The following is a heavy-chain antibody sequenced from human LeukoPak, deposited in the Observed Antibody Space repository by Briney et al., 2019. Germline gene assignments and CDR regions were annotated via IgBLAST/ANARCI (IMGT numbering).Heavy chain of an antibody. D-gene: IGHD2-15*01. CDR3: ARIGLCSCYDY. CDR1: GYTFTGYY. Sequence: ASVKVSCKASGYTFTGYYMHWVRQAPGQGLEWMGWINPNSGGTNYAQKFQGRVTMTRDTSTSTVYMELSSLRSEDTAVYYCARIGLCSCYDYWGQGTLVTVSS. CDR2: INPNSGGT. V-gene: IGHV1-2*02. J-gene: IGHJ4*02.